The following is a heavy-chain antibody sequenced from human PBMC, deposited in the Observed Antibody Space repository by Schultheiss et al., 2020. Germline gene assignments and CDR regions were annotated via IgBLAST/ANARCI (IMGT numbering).Heavy chain of an antibody. CDR1: GGTFSSYT. D-gene: IGHD3-10*01. CDR3: ARDRSYGSWSAPDF. Sequence: SVKVSCKASGGTFSSYTISWVRQAPGQGLEWMGRIIPILGIANYAQKFQGRVTITADKSTSTAYMELSSLRSEDTAVYYCARDRSYGSWSAPDFWGQGTLVTVSS. V-gene: IGHV1-69*04. CDR2: IIPILGIA. J-gene: IGHJ4*02.